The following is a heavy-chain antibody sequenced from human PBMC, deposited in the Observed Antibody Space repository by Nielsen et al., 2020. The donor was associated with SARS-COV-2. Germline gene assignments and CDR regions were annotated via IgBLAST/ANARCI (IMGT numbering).Heavy chain of an antibody. CDR2: IYYSGST. J-gene: IGHJ6*03. CDR3: AREASGRVGYDFWSGYSSFYYYYMDV. D-gene: IGHD3-3*01. CDR1: GGSISSGGYY. V-gene: IGHV4-31*03. Sequence: SETLSLTCTVSGGSISSGGYYWSWIRQHPGKGLEWIGYIYYSGSTYYNPSLKSRVTISVDTSKNQFSLKLSSVTAADTAVYYCAREASGRVGYDFWSGYSSFYYYYMDVWGKGTTVTVSS.